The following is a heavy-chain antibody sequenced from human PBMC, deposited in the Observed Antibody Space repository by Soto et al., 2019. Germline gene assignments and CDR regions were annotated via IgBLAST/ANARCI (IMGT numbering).Heavy chain of an antibody. V-gene: IGHV6-1*01. J-gene: IGHJ6*04. CDR2: TYYRSKWYN. CDR3: GKFLSTTSPDV. CDR1: WASFSSKMAA. D-gene: IGHD2-2*01. Sequence: SQALSLTCAISWASFSSKMAAWNCIRQSPSRGLEWLGRTYYRSKWYNDYAVSVKSRITINPDTSKNQFSLHLNSVTPEDTAVYYCGKFLSTTSPDVWGEGTTVTVSS.